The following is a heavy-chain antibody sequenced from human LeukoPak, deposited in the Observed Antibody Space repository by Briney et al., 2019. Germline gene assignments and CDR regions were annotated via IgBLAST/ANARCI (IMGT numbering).Heavy chain of an antibody. D-gene: IGHD3-3*01. J-gene: IGHJ4*02. CDR2: IDPSDSYT. CDR3: ARHSHYDFWSGYLDY. V-gene: IGHV5-10-1*01. Sequence: GESLKISCKGSGYTFTSYWISWGRQMPGKGLEWMGKIDPSDSYTTYNPSFQGHVTISADKSISAAYLQWSSLKASDTAMYYCARHSHYDFWSGYLDYWGQGTLVTVSS. CDR1: GYTFTSYW.